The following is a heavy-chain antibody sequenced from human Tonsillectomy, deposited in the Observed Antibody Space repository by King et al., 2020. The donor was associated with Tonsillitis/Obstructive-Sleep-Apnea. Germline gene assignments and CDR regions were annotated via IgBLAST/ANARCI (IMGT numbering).Heavy chain of an antibody. J-gene: IGHJ3*02. Sequence: VQLQQWGAGLLKPSETLSLTCAVYGGSLSGYYWSWIRQPPGKGLEWIGEINHGGSTNYNPSLKRRVTISLDTSKNQFSLKMSSVTAADTAVYYCARVDIVESITAVAFDIWGRGTMVTVSS. CDR2: INHGGST. CDR3: ARVDIVESITAVAFDI. V-gene: IGHV4-34*01. D-gene: IGHD2-15*01. CDR1: GGSLSGYY.